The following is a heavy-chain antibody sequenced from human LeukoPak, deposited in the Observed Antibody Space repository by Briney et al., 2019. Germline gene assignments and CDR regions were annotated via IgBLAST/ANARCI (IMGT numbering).Heavy chain of an antibody. D-gene: IGHD3-10*01. CDR2: IYHSGST. J-gene: IGHJ4*02. Sequence: SGTLSLTCAVSGGSISSSNWWSWVRQPPGKGLEWIGEIYHSGSTNYNPSLKSRVTISVDTSKNQFSLKLSSVTAADTAVYYCARVPYYRRGFDYWGQGTLVTVSS. CDR3: ARVPYYRRGFDY. CDR1: GGSISSSNW. V-gene: IGHV4-4*02.